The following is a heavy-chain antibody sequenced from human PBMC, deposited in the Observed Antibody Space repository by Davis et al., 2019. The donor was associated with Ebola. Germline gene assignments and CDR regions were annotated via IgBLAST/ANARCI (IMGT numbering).Heavy chain of an antibody. CDR3: AEGGTNNFLGAN. V-gene: IGHV3-23*01. J-gene: IGHJ4*02. CDR1: GFTFSNYA. Sequence: GESLKISCAASGFTFSNYAMSWVRQAPGGGLAWVSGISASGADIKYADSVRGRFSISRDDSKSTLYLQMDSLRVEDTAVFYCAEGGTNNFLGANWGQGTLVTVSS. CDR2: ISASGADI. D-gene: IGHD2-8*01.